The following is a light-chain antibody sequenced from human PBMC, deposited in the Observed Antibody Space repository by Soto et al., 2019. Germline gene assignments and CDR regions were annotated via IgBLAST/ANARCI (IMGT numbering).Light chain of an antibody. CDR3: QQFTSYPLT. Sequence: IVMTQSPATLSVSPGERATLSCRASQTVRNNYLAWYQQKPGQAPRLLIYDASSRATGIPDRFSGGGSGTDFTLTISRLEPEDFAVYYCQQFTSYPLTFGGGTKVDIK. CDR2: DAS. V-gene: IGKV3-20*01. J-gene: IGKJ4*01. CDR1: QTVRNNY.